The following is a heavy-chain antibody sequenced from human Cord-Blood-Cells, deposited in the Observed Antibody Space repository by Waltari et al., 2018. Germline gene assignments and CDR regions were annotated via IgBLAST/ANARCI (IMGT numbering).Heavy chain of an antibody. Sequence: QVQLQQWGAGLLKPSETLSLTCAVYGGSFSGYYWSWIRQPPGKGLEWIGEINHSGSTNYNPSLKSLVTISVDTSKNQFSLKLSSVTAADTAVYYCARAVGSEGKGAAEYFQHWGQGTLVTVSS. CDR1: GGSFSGYY. CDR2: INHSGST. V-gene: IGHV4-34*01. CDR3: ARAVGSEGKGAAEYFQH. J-gene: IGHJ1*01. D-gene: IGHD6-13*01.